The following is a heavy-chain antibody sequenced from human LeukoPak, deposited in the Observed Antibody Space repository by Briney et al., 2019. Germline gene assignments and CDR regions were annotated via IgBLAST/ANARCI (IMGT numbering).Heavy chain of an antibody. V-gene: IGHV4-39*01. J-gene: IGHJ4*02. Sequence: SETLSLTCTVSGGSISSSSYYWGWIRQPPGKGLEWIGSIYYSGSTYYNPSLKSRVTISVDTSKNQFSLKLSSVTAADTAFYYCAIDSSAPYQGDYWGQGTLVTVSS. D-gene: IGHD3-22*01. CDR1: GGSISSSSYY. CDR3: AIDSSAPYQGDY. CDR2: IYYSGST.